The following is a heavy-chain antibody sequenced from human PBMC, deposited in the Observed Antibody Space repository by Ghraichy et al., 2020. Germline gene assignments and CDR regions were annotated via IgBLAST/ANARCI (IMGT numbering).Heavy chain of an antibody. D-gene: IGHD2-2*01. CDR2: IYYSGST. Sequence: SETLSLTCTVSGGSISSYYWSWIRQPPGKGLEWIGYIYYSGSTKYNPSLKSRVTISVDTSKNQFSLKLSSVTAADTAVYYCARAGGQLEYYYYYGMDVWGQGTTVTVSS. J-gene: IGHJ6*02. CDR1: GGSISSYY. V-gene: IGHV4-59*01. CDR3: ARAGGQLEYYYYYGMDV.